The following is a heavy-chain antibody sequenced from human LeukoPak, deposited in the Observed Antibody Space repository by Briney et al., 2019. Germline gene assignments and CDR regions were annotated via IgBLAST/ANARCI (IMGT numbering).Heavy chain of an antibody. Sequence: VASVKVSCKVSGYTFTSYGISWVRQAPGQGLEWMGWISAYNGNTNYAQKLQGRVTMTTDTSTSTAYMELRSLRSDDTAVYYCARERYSFYYYYGMDVWGQGTTVTVSS. CDR1: GYTFTSYG. CDR2: ISAYNGNT. D-gene: IGHD5-18*01. V-gene: IGHV1-18*01. J-gene: IGHJ6*02. CDR3: ARERYSFYYYYGMDV.